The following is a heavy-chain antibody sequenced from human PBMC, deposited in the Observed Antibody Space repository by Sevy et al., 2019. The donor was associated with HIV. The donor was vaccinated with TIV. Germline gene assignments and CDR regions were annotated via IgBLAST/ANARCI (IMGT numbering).Heavy chain of an antibody. Sequence: GESLKISCAASGFIFRNFAVHWVRQGPGKGLEWVAIMSYVGGSENYADSVKGRFTISRDNAKNTLYLQMNSLRTEDSAVYYCARLQSCGGDCYYFDYWGQGTLVTVSS. CDR2: MSYVGGSE. V-gene: IGHV3-30-3*01. D-gene: IGHD2-21*02. CDR1: GFIFRNFA. J-gene: IGHJ4*02. CDR3: ARLQSCGGDCYYFDY.